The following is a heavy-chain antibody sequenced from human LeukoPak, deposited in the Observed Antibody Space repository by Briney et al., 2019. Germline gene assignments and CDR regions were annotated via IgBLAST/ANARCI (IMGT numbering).Heavy chain of an antibody. D-gene: IGHD4-11*01. J-gene: IGHJ6*03. CDR1: GYTFTSYG. V-gene: IGHV1-18*01. CDR2: ISAYNGNT. Sequence: ASVKVSCKASGYTFTSYGISWVRQAPGQGLEWMGWISAYNGNTNYAQKLQGRVTMTTDTSTSTAYMELRSLRSDGTAVYYCARGNAPYYYYYMDVWGKGTTVTVSS. CDR3: ARGNAPYYYYYMDV.